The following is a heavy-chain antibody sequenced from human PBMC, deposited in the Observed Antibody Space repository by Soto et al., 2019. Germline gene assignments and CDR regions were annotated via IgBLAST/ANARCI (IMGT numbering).Heavy chain of an antibody. CDR2: IYYSGST. CDR1: GGSIGRYY. Sequence: SETLSLTCSVSGGSIGRYYWSWIRQPPGKGLEWIGYIYYSGSTNYNPSLKSRVTISVDTSKNQFSLKLSSVTAADTAVYYCARHASRITIFGVVIPWFDPWGQGTLVTVSS. J-gene: IGHJ5*02. D-gene: IGHD3-3*01. CDR3: ARHASRITIFGVVIPWFDP. V-gene: IGHV4-59*08.